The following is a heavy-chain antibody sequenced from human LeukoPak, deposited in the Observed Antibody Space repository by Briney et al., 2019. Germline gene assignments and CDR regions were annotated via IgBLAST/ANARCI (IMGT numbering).Heavy chain of an antibody. Sequence: SETLSLTCTVSGGSISSYCWSWIRQPPGKGLEWIGYIHYSGSTNYNPSLKSRVTISVDTSKNQFSLNLSSVTAADTAVYYCARGSGWYLYWGQGTLVTVSS. CDR2: IHYSGST. D-gene: IGHD6-19*01. J-gene: IGHJ4*02. V-gene: IGHV4-59*01. CDR1: GGSISSYC. CDR3: ARGSGWYLY.